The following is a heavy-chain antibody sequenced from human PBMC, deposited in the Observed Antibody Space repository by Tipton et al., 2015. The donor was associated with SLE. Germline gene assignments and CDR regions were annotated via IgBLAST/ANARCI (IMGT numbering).Heavy chain of an antibody. J-gene: IGHJ4*02. Sequence: TLSLTCAVYGGSFSGYYWSWIRQPPGKGLEWIGYIYHSGSTYYNPSLKSRVTISVDRSKNQFSLKLSSVTAADTAVYYCARGLNWGSPSSFDYWGQGTLVTVSS. CDR1: GGSFSGYY. D-gene: IGHD7-27*01. V-gene: IGHV4-30-2*01. CDR2: IYHSGST. CDR3: ARGLNWGSPSSFDY.